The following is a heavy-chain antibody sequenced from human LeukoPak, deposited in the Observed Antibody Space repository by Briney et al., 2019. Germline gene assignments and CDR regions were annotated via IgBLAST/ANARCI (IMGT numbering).Heavy chain of an antibody. V-gene: IGHV3-23*01. CDR2: VNGNGAGT. D-gene: IGHD2-2*01. CDR1: GFTFSSYA. CDR3: AKRGGYCNSFSCYVDY. Sequence: GGSLRLSCAASGFTFSSYAMSWVRQAPGKGLEWVATVNGNGAGTYYAASVKGRFTIFGDNSKHTLYLQMNGLSPEDTAVYYCAKRGGYCNSFSCYVDYWGQGTLVTVSS. J-gene: IGHJ4*02.